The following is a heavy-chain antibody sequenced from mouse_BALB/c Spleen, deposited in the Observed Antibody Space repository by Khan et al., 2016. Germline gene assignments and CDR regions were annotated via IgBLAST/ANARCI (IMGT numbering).Heavy chain of an antibody. J-gene: IGHJ3*01. CDR3: ARWGITTTRGAWFAD. D-gene: IGHD2-4*01. CDR2: IYPGSGNT. CDR1: GYTFTDYY. Sequence: VQLQESGAELARPGASVKLSCKASGYTFTDYYINWVKQRTGQGLEWIGEIYPGSGNTYYNEKFKGKATLTADKSSSTAYMQLSSLTSEDSADYFCARWGITTTRGAWFADWGQGTLVTVSA. V-gene: IGHV1-77*01.